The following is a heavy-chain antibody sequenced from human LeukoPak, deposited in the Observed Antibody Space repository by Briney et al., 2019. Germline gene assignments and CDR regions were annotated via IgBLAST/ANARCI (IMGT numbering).Heavy chain of an antibody. CDR1: AGSITPYY. J-gene: IGHJ4*02. CDR3: ARETCSGGYCYLNGY. V-gene: IGHV4-59*01. CDR2: IYYTGST. Sequence: SETLSLTCTVSAGSITPYYWNWIRQPPGKGLEWIGYIYYTGSTSYNPSLKSRVTISVDTSKNHFSLKLNSVTAADTAVYYCARETCSGGYCYLNGYWGQGTLVTVSS. D-gene: IGHD2-15*01.